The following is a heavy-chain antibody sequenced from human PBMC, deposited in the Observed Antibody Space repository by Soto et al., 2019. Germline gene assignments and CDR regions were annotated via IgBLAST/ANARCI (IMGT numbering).Heavy chain of an antibody. V-gene: IGHV4-31*03. CDR2: IYYIGST. D-gene: IGHD3-16*01. Sequence: QVQLQESAPGLVKPSQTLSLTCTVSGGSISSGGYYWSSIRQHPGKGLGWIGYIYYIGSTYYNPSLKCRVTISVDTSKNQFSLKLSSVTAADTAVYYCARENASGLRTLDYWGQGTLVTVSS. CDR3: ARENASGLRTLDY. CDR1: GGSISSGGYY. J-gene: IGHJ4*02.